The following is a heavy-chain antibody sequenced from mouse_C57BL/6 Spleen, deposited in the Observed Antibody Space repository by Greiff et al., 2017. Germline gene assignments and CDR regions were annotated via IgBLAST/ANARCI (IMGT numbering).Heavy chain of an antibody. J-gene: IGHJ2*01. CDR2: IYPGSGNT. D-gene: IGHD1-1*01. CDR3: ARHYGSSYFDY. V-gene: IGHV1-66*01. CDR1: GYSFTSYY. Sequence: VQRVESGPELVKPGASVKISCKASGYSFTSYYIHWVKQRPGQGLEWIGWIYPGSGNTKYNEKFKGKATLTADTSSSTAYMQLSSLTSEDSAVYYCARHYGSSYFDYWGQGTTLTVSS.